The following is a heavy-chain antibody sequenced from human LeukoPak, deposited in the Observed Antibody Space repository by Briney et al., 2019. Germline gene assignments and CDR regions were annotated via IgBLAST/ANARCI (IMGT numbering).Heavy chain of an antibody. V-gene: IGHV1-69*13. J-gene: IGHJ6*03. CDR1: GGTFSSYA. Sequence: ASVKVSCKASGGTFSSYAISWVRQAPGQGLEWMGGIIPIFGTANYAQKFQGRATITADESTSTAYMELSSLRSEDTAVYYCARDPPGGYYDSSGYYSPYYYYMDVWGKGTTVTVSS. CDR2: IIPIFGTA. CDR3: ARDPPGGYYDSSGYYSPYYYYMDV. D-gene: IGHD3-22*01.